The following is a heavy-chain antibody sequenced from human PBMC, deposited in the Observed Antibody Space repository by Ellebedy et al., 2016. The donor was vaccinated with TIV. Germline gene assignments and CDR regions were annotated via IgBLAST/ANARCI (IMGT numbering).Heavy chain of an antibody. J-gene: IGHJ4*02. V-gene: IGHV2-70*11. CDR2: IDWDDDK. CDR1: GFSLSTSGMC. Sequence: SGPTLVKPTQTLTLTCTFSGFSLSTSGMCVSWIRQPPGKALEWLARIDWDDDKYYSTSLKTRLTISKDTSKNQVVPTMTNMDPVDTATYYCARMAHGDYRGDFDYWGQGTLVTVSS. D-gene: IGHD4-17*01. CDR3: ARMAHGDYRGDFDY.